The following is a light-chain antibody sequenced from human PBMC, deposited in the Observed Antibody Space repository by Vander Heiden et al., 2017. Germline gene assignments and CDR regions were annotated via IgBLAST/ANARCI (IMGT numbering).Light chain of an antibody. Sequence: EIVMTQSPVTLSVSPGERATLSCRASQAISNNLAWYQQRPGQAPRLLIYHASTRATAFPARFSGSGSGTDFTLTISSLQPEDIAIYFCLQDNNWPGTFGQGTKVEIK. CDR2: HAS. V-gene: IGKV3-15*01. J-gene: IGKJ2*02. CDR3: LQDNNWPGT. CDR1: QAISNN.